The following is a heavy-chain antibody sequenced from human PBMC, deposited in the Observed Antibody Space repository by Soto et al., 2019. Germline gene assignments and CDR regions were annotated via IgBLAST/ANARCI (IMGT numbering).Heavy chain of an antibody. V-gene: IGHV4-59*11. J-gene: IGHJ4*02. CDR3: ARRDYSTSSRGPFDH. D-gene: IGHD6-6*01. Sequence: PSETLSLSCVVSGGSIGSHYWSWIRQPPGSGLEWIGFIYYSGSTQYSPYLKSRVSMSVDTSKNQFPLHLSSVTAADTAYYFWARRDYSTSSRGPFDHWGPGILVTVYS. CDR2: IYYSGST. CDR1: GGSIGSHY.